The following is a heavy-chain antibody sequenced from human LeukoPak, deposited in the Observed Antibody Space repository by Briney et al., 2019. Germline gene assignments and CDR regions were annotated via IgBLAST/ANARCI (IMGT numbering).Heavy chain of an antibody. CDR1: GGSISSYY. V-gene: IGHV4-59*01. D-gene: IGHD3-22*01. J-gene: IGHJ3*02. Sequence: SETLSLTCTVSGGSISSYYWSWIRQPPGKGLEWIGYFYYSGSTNYNPSLKSRVTISVDTSKNQFSLKLSSVTAADTDVYYCAREGQGSTYYYDSSGSANAFDIWGQGTMVTASS. CDR3: AREGQGSTYYYDSSGSANAFDI. CDR2: FYYSGST.